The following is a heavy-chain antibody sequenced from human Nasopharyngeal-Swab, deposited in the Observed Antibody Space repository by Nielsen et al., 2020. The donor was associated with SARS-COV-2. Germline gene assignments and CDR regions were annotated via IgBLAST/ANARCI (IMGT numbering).Heavy chain of an antibody. Sequence: SLSLTCAVYGGSFRGYYRGWIRQPPGKGLEWIGRNHYRGSTYYNPSLKRRVTISVDTSKNQFSLKLSSVTAADTAVYYCARLTVLLWFGEPTYMDVWGKGTTVTVSS. D-gene: IGHD3-10*01. CDR1: GGSFRGYY. CDR3: ARLTVLLWFGEPTYMDV. V-gene: IGHV4-34*01. J-gene: IGHJ6*03. CDR2: NHYRGST.